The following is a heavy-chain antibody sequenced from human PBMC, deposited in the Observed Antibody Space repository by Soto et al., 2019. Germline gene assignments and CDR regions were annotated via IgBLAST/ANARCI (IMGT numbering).Heavy chain of an antibody. D-gene: IGHD4-17*01. CDR3: ARGAATGTPGWFDP. J-gene: IGHJ5*02. CDR1: GYSISSGYY. CDR2: IYHSGST. Sequence: PSETLSLTCAVSGYSISSGYYWGWIRQTPGKGLEWIASIYHSGSTYYNPSLKSRVTISVDTSKNQFSLKLTSVTAADTAVYYCARGAATGTPGWFDPWGQGITVPVSS. V-gene: IGHV4-38-2*01.